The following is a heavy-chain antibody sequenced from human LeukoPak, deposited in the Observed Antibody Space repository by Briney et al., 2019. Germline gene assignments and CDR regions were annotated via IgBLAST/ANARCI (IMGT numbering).Heavy chain of an antibody. CDR3: ARDQAYYYGSGSYGSGDAFDI. CDR2: IYHSGST. V-gene: IGHV4-4*02. Sequence: KPSGTLSLTCAVSGGSISNITNSNWWSWVRQPPGKGLEWIGEIYHSGSTNYNPSLKSRVTISVDKSKNQFSLKLSSVTAADTAVYYCARDQAYYYGSGSYGSGDAFDIWGQGTMVTVSS. CDR1: GGSISNITNSNW. D-gene: IGHD3-10*01. J-gene: IGHJ3*02.